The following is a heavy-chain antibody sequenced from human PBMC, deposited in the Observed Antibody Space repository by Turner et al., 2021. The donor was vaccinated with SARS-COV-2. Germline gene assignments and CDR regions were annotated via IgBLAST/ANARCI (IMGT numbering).Heavy chain of an antibody. J-gene: IGHJ5*02. V-gene: IGHV4-59*10. Sequence: QVQLQQWGAGLLKPSETLSLTCSVSGGSISNFYWSWIRQPAGKGLEWIGRIYTGGSTNYNPSLKSRVTMSVDTSKNQISLKLISVTAADTAVYYCARDGDLRRNWFDPWGQGTLVTVSS. CDR3: ARDGDLRRNWFDP. CDR2: IYTGGST. CDR1: GGSISNFY. D-gene: IGHD3-10*01.